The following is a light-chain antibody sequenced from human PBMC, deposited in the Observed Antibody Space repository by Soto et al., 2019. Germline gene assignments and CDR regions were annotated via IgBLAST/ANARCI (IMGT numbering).Light chain of an antibody. J-gene: IGKJ4*01. V-gene: IGKV1-5*03. Sequence: DIRMTQSPSTLSASVGDRVTITCRASQSVSTWLAWYQQKPGKAPKLLIHKASTLENGVPPRFSGSGSGTDFTLTITSLQPYDFATYYCHHYHIYPVPFGVGTKVEIK. CDR2: KAS. CDR3: HHYHIYPVP. CDR1: QSVSTW.